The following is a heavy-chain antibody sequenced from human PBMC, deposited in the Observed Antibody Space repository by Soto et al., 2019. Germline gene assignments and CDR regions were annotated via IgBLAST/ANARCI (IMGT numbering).Heavy chain of an antibody. Sequence: QLVESGGGVVQPGGSLRLSCAASGFTFDDYTMHWVRQVPGKGLDWVSTISWDGGTTYYADSVKGRFTISRDNSKNSLYLQMNGLRTEDSALYYCATGGDYWYFDLWGRGTLATVSS. CDR1: GFTFDDYT. CDR3: ATGGDYWYFDL. V-gene: IGHV3-43*01. J-gene: IGHJ2*01. CDR2: ISWDGGTT. D-gene: IGHD3-16*01.